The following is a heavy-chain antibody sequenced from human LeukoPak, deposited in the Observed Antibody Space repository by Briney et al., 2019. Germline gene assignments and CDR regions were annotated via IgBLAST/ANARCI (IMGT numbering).Heavy chain of an antibody. J-gene: IGHJ4*02. CDR3: ARGQIPEYGDY. CDR1: GGSFSGYY. Sequence: SETLSLTCAVYGGSFSGYYWSWIRQPPGKGLEWIGEINHSGGTNYNPSLKSRVTVSVDTSKNQFSLKLSSVTAADTAAYYCARGQIPEYGDYWGQGTLVTVSS. D-gene: IGHD4/OR15-4a*01. V-gene: IGHV4-34*01. CDR2: INHSGGT.